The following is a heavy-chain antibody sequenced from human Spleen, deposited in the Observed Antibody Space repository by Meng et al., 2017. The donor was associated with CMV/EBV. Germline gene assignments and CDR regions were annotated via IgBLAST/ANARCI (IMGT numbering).Heavy chain of an antibody. J-gene: IGHJ6*02. CDR3: AREYTSNWDGGGGQYGMDV. D-gene: IGHD6-19*01. CDR2: IIPISDTI. CDR1: GGTFSGYG. Sequence: SVKVSCKASGGTFSGYGISWVRQAPGQGLEWMGGIIPISDTINYAQKFQGRVTITTDESTSAAYMELSSLRTEDTAVYYCAREYTSNWDGGGGQYGMDVWGQGTTVTVSS. V-gene: IGHV1-69*05.